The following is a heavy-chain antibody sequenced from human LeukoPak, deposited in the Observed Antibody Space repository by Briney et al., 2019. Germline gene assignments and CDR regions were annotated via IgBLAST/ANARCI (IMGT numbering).Heavy chain of an antibody. CDR2: ISSSSSTI. Sequence: GGSLRLSCAASGFTFSSYSMNWVRQAPGKGLEWVSYISSSSSTIYYADSVKGRFTISRDNAKNSLYLQMNSLRAEDTAVYYCARSTVTKPLGYWGQGTLVTVSS. V-gene: IGHV3-48*04. D-gene: IGHD4-17*01. CDR3: ARSTVTKPLGY. J-gene: IGHJ4*02. CDR1: GFTFSSYS.